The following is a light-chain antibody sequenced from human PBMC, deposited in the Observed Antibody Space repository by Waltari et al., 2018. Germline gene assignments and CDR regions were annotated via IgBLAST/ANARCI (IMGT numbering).Light chain of an antibody. J-gene: IGLJ2*01. V-gene: IGLV3-1*01. CDR1: NLARKI. Sequence: SNELTQPQSVSVFPGQTAIITCSGQNLARKIVSWFHQRPGQSPGGVFYQTWERPSGIPVRYSGAMSGNTATLASSGTQETDEGDYFCEMWDNSVVIFGGGTKLTVL. CDR2: QTW. CDR3: EMWDNSVVI.